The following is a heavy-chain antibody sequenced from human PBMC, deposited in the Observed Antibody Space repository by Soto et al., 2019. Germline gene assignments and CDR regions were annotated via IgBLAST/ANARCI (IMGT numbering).Heavy chain of an antibody. CDR1: GGSISSGDYY. V-gene: IGHV4-30-4*01. CDR2: IYYSGII. J-gene: IGHJ3*02. CDR3: AREVGEVDYSSSSDAFDI. Sequence: SETLSLTCSVSGGSISSGDYYWSWIRQPPGKGLEWIAYIYYSGIIYYNPSRKSRVTMSRDTSKNQFFLNLDSVTAADTAVYYCAREVGEVDYSSSSDAFDIWGQGTMVTVSS. D-gene: IGHD6-6*01.